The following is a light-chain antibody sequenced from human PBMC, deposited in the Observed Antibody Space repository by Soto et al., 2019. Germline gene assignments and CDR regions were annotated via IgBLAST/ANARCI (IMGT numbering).Light chain of an antibody. V-gene: IGLV1-44*01. J-gene: IGLJ2*01. Sequence: QSVLTQPPSASGTPGQRVTISCSGSSSNIGSNTVNWYQQLPGTAPKLLIYSNNQRPAGVPDRFSGAKSGTSASLAISGLQSEEEADYYCAAWDDSLQGRVLGGGTKLTVL. CDR1: SSNIGSNT. CDR3: AAWDDSLQGRV. CDR2: SNN.